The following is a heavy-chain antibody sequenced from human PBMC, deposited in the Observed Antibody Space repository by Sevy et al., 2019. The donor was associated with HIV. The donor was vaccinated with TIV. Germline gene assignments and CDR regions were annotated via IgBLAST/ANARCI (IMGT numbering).Heavy chain of an antibody. CDR1: GGSISSYY. CDR3: ARHGNWGFSDY. V-gene: IGHV4-59*08. CDR2: IYYSGST. Sequence: SETLSLTCTVSGGSISSYYWSWIRQPPGKGLEWIGYIYYSGSTNYNPSLKSRVTISVDTSKNQFSLKLRSVTAADTAVYYCARHGNWGFSDYWGQGTLVTVSS. D-gene: IGHD7-27*01. J-gene: IGHJ4*02.